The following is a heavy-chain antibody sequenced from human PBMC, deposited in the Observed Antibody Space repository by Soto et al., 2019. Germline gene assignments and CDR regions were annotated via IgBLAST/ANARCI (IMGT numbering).Heavy chain of an antibody. CDR2: IIPIFGTA. CDR1: GGTFSSYA. V-gene: IGHV1-69*01. D-gene: IGHD1-7*01. CDR3: ATIEGNGNYGSPYGMDV. Sequence: QVQLVQSGAEVKKPGSSVKVSCKASGGTFSSYAISWVRQAPGQGLEWMGGIIPIFGTANYAQKFQGRVTITADESTSTAYMEVSSVRSEDTAGYYCATIEGNGNYGSPYGMDVWGQGTTVTVSS. J-gene: IGHJ6*02.